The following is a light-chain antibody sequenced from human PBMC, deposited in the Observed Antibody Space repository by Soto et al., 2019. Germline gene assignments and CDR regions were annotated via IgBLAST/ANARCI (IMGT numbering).Light chain of an antibody. CDR2: EVS. CDR1: SSDVGGYNY. V-gene: IGLV2-14*01. J-gene: IGLJ1*01. Sequence: QSALTQPASVSGSPGQSITISCTGTSSDVGGYNYVSWYQQHPGKAPKLMIYEVSNRPSGVSNRFSGSKSGNTASLTISGLQAEDEADYDCSSYISSSIDYVFGTGTKVTVL. CDR3: SSYISSSIDYV.